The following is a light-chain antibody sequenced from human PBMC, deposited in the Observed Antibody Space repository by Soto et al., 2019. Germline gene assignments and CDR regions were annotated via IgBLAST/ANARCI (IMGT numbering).Light chain of an antibody. CDR2: AAS. V-gene: IGKV1-6*01. J-gene: IGKJ1*01. CDR3: LQDYNYPRT. Sequence: AIQMTQSPSSLSASVGDRVTITCRASQGIRNALGWYQQKPGKSPKLLIYAASILQSGVPSRFSGSGSGTDFTHPISSLQPEDFATYYCLQDYNYPRTFGQGTKVEIK. CDR1: QGIRNA.